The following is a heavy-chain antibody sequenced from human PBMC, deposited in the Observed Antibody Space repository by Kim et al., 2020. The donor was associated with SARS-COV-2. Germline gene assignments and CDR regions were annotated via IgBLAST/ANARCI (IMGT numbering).Heavy chain of an antibody. V-gene: IGHV1-46*01. CDR1: GYTFTSYY. CDR2: INPSVGSA. D-gene: IGHD3-22*01. J-gene: IGHJ6*02. CDR3: ARERRQEYYYASSGYYLGSYSGGMDV. Sequence: ASVKVSCKASGYTFTSYYMRWVRQAPGQGLEWMGIINPSVGSASYAQKFQGRVTMTRDTSTSTVYMELSSLRSEDTAVYYCARERRQEYYYASSGYYLGSYSGGMDVWGQGTLVTVSS.